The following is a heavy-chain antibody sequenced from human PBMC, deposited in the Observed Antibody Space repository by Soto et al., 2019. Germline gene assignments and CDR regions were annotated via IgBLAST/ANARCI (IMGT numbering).Heavy chain of an antibody. V-gene: IGHV3-30-3*01. CDR1: GFTFSSYA. CDR2: ISYDGSNK. J-gene: IGHJ6*02. D-gene: IGHD2-15*01. CDR3: ARDTLLYCSGGSCDGMDV. Sequence: QVQLVESGGGVVQPGRSLSLSCAASGFTFSSYAMHWVRQAPGKGLEWVAVISYDGSNKYYADSVKGRFTISRDNSKNTLYLQMNSLRAEDTAVYYCARDTLLYCSGGSCDGMDVWGQGTTVTVSS.